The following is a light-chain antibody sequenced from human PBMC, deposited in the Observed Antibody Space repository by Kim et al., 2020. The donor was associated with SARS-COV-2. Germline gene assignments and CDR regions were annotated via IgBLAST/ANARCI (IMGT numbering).Light chain of an antibody. V-gene: IGLV6-57*03. CDR2: EDD. Sequence: GKTVTISCTRSSGSIGDNYVQWYQQRPGGVPTTVIYEDDQRPSGVSDRFSGSIDNSSNSASLTISGLKTEDEADYYCQSYNRSYVVFGGGTQLTVL. CDR3: QSYNRSYVV. CDR1: SGSIGDNY. J-gene: IGLJ2*01.